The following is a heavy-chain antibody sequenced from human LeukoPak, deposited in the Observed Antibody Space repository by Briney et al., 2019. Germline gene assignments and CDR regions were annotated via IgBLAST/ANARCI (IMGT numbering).Heavy chain of an antibody. CDR2: INHSGST. D-gene: IGHD6-13*01. V-gene: IGHV4-34*01. CDR3: ARHYGYSSSWHDY. J-gene: IGHJ4*02. Sequence: SETLSLTCAVYGGSFSGYYWSWIRQPPGKGLEWIGEINHSGSTNYNPSLKSRVTISVDTSKNQFPLKLSSVTAADTAVYYRARHYGYSSSWHDYWGQGTLVTVSS. CDR1: GGSFSGYY.